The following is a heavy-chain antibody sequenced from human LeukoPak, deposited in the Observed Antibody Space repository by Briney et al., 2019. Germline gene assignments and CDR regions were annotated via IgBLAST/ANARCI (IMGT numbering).Heavy chain of an antibody. J-gene: IGHJ4*02. D-gene: IGHD3-16*01. CDR1: GFTFTNAW. CDR2: IRVKANSYAT. CDR3: TRQRVGTGTCDY. V-gene: IGHV3-73*01. Sequence: GGSLRLSCAASGFTFTNAWMSWVRQASGKGLEWVGRIRVKANSYATAYAASVKGRFTISRDDSKNTAYLEMNSLKTEDTAVYYCTRQRVGTGTCDYWGQGTLVTVSS.